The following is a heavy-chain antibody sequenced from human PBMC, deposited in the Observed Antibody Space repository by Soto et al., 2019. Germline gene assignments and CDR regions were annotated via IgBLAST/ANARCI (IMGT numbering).Heavy chain of an antibody. CDR2: ISGSGGST. D-gene: IGHD3-16*02. CDR3: AKELSLTFGGVIVISPSLDY. J-gene: IGHJ4*02. Sequence: GGSLRLSCAASGFTFSSYAMSWVRQAPGKGLEWVSAISGSGGSTYYADSVKGRFTISRNNSKNTLYLQMNSLRAEDTAVYYCAKELSLTFGGVIVISPSLDYWGQGTLVTVSS. CDR1: GFTFSSYA. V-gene: IGHV3-23*01.